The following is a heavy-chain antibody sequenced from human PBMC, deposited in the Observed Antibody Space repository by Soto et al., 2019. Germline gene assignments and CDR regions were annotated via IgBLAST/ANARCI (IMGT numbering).Heavy chain of an antibody. D-gene: IGHD2-2*01. CDR1: GFTFSSYA. V-gene: IGHV3-30-3*01. CDR2: ISYDGSNK. J-gene: IGHJ6*02. CDR3: ARELVVGPAAMAPYYYYYGMDV. Sequence: GGSLRLSCAASGFTFSSYAMHWVRQAPGKGLEWVAVISYDGSNKYYADSVKGRFTISRDNSKNTLYLQMNSRRAEDTAVYYCARELVVGPAAMAPYYYYYGMDVWGQGTTVTVSS.